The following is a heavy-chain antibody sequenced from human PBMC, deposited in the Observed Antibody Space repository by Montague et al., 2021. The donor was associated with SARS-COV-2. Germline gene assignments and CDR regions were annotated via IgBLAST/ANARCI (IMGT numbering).Heavy chain of an antibody. CDR2: IYSSGST. D-gene: IGHD3-10*01. J-gene: IGHJ6*02. CDR1: GDSITNHY. V-gene: IGHV4-4*07. CDR3: ARGRPRSYYYGSGTYTLGGYGMDV. Sequence: SETLSLTCSVSGDSITNHYWSWIRQPAGKGLEWIGRIYSSGSTNYNPSLKSRVTMSVDTSKNQFSLKLSSVTAADTALYYCARGRPRSYYYGSGTYTLGGYGMDVWGQGTMVTVSS.